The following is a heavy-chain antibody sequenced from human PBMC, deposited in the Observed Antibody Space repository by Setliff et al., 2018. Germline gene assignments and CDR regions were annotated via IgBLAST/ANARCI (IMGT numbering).Heavy chain of an antibody. CDR3: ARVRGSGTLLSEFEY. J-gene: IGHJ4*02. CDR2: INGVNGNT. CDR1: GYTFTAYD. V-gene: IGHV1-3*01. Sequence: GASVKVSCKASGYTFTAYDIHWMRQAPGQSLEWMGWINGVNGNTKYSQNFQGRVTFTGDTSANTAFMELSSLRSEDTAVYYCARVRGSGTLLSEFEYWGQGTLVTVSS. D-gene: IGHD3-10*01.